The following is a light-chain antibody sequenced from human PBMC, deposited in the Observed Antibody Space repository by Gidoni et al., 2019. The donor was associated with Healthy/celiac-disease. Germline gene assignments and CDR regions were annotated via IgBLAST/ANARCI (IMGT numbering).Light chain of an antibody. CDR2: AAS. Sequence: DIQTTQSPSSLSASVGDRVTITCRASQSISSYLNWYQQKPGKAPKLLFYAASSLQSGVPSRFSGSGSGTDFTITISSLQPEDFASYYCQQSYSTLTFGGGTKVEIK. V-gene: IGKV1-39*01. CDR1: QSISSY. CDR3: QQSYSTLT. J-gene: IGKJ4*01.